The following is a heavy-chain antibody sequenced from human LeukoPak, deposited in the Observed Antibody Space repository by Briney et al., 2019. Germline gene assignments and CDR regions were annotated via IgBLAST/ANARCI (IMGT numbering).Heavy chain of an antibody. Sequence: GGSLRLSCAASGFTFDDYAMHWVRQAPGKGLEWVSGISWNSGSIAYADSVKRRFTISRDNAKNSLYLQMNSLRAEDTAVYYCARDKRGYDFPTHYYYYMDVWGKGTTVTISS. D-gene: IGHD5-12*01. CDR1: GFTFDDYA. J-gene: IGHJ6*03. CDR2: ISWNSGSI. CDR3: ARDKRGYDFPTHYYYYMDV. V-gene: IGHV3-9*01.